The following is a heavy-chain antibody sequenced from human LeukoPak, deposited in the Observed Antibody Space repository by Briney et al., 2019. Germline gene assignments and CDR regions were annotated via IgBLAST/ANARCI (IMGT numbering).Heavy chain of an antibody. CDR1: GYTFTGYY. Sequence: ASVKVSCEASGYTFTGYYIHWVRQAPGQGLEWMGWINPNIGGTSFAQKFHGRVTMTRDTSITTAYMELTRLRSDDTAVYYCARGGEYYDFRSGYYTWFDPWGQGTLVIVSP. CDR3: ARGGEYYDFRSGYYTWFDP. V-gene: IGHV1-2*02. D-gene: IGHD3-3*01. CDR2: INPNIGGT. J-gene: IGHJ5*02.